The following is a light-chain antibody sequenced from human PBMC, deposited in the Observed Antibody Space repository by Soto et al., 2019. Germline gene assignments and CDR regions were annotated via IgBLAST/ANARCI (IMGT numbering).Light chain of an antibody. V-gene: IGLV2-23*01. J-gene: IGLJ3*02. CDR1: SSDLGSYNL. CDR3: CSYTSGTTWV. Sequence: QSALTQPASVSGSPGQSITISCTGTSSDLGSYNLVAWYQQHPGKAPKLMIYEGSKRPSGVSNRFSGSRSGNTASLTISGLQTEDEADYYCCSYTSGTTWVFGGGTQLTVL. CDR2: EGS.